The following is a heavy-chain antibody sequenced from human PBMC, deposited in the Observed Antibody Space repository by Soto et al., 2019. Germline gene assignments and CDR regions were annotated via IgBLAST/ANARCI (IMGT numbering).Heavy chain of an antibody. Sequence: QITLKESGPTLVNPTQTLSLTCAFSGFSLDTNGVGVGWIRQPPGKALEWLALVYWNDDKRFSRSLWGRITIPKDTSNNPVVLTLTNVGPGYTATYYCAHSQGDNRGWYGRFDPWGPGILVTVSS. CDR2: VYWNDDK. J-gene: IGHJ5*02. CDR3: AHSQGDNRGWYGRFDP. D-gene: IGHD6-19*01. CDR1: GFSLDTNGVG. V-gene: IGHV2-5*01.